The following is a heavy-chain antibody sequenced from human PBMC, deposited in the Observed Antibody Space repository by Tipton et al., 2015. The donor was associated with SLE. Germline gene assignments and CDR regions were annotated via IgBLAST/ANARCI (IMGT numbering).Heavy chain of an antibody. CDR3: ARVAPSEVFDY. CDR1: GFTLRSYT. CDR2: ISGDSSYI. Sequence: SLRLSCAASGFTLRSYTMNWVRQAPGKGLEWVSSISGDSSYIFYADSLKGRFTISRDNAKNSLYLQMNSLRAEDTAVYYCARVAPSEVFDYWGQGTLVTVSS. V-gene: IGHV3-21*01. J-gene: IGHJ4*02.